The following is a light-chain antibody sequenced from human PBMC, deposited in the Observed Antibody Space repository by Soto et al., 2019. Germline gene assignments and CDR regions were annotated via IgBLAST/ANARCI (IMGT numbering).Light chain of an antibody. V-gene: IGLV2-14*01. Sequence: QSALTQPASVSGSPGQSITISCTGTSSDVGAYIYVSWYQHQPGKAPKLMIYEVSNRPSGVSNRFSGSKSGNTASLTISGLQAEDEADYYCSSYTSTSSPFVFGSGTKLTVL. CDR2: EVS. CDR3: SSYTSTSSPFV. J-gene: IGLJ1*01. CDR1: SSDVGAYIY.